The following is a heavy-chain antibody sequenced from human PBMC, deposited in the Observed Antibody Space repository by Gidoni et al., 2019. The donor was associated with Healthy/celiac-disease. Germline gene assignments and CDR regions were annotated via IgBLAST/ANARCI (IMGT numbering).Heavy chain of an antibody. Sequence: EVQLVESGGGLVKPGGSLRLSCAASGFTFSSYSMNWVRQAPGKGLEWVSSISSSSSYIYYADSVKGRFTISRDNAKNSLYLQMNSLRAEDTAVYYCASLSGGTATDYWGQGTLVTVSS. D-gene: IGHD6-25*01. V-gene: IGHV3-21*01. CDR2: ISSSSSYI. CDR1: GFTFSSYS. J-gene: IGHJ4*02. CDR3: ASLSGGTATDY.